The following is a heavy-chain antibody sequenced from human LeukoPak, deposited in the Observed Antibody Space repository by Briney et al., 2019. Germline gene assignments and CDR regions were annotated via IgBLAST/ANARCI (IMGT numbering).Heavy chain of an antibody. D-gene: IGHD3-22*01. CDR1: GFTFSHHG. Sequence: GGSLRLSCAASGFTFSHHGMNWVRQAPGKGLEWVSGVGPSGARTYYADSVKGRFTVSRDNSKNMVFLQMNSLRAEDTVVYYCARDLGQYYDTSDNWFDPWGQGTLVTVSS. CDR2: VGPSGART. CDR3: ARDLGQYYDTSDNWFDP. J-gene: IGHJ5*02. V-gene: IGHV3-23*01.